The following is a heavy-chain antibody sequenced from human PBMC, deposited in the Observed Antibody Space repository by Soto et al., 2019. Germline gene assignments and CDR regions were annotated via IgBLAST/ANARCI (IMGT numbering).Heavy chain of an antibody. Sequence: SETLSLTCTVSGCSSSSNSYYWGWIRQPPGKGLEWIGTIYSTGSTYYNPSLKSRVTISVDTSKSQISLWLSSVTAADTAVYHCARHLGPAGPDYWGQGTLVTVS. J-gene: IGHJ4*02. CDR3: ARHLGPAGPDY. CDR2: IYSTGST. D-gene: IGHD2-2*01. V-gene: IGHV4-39*01. CDR1: GCSSSSNSYY.